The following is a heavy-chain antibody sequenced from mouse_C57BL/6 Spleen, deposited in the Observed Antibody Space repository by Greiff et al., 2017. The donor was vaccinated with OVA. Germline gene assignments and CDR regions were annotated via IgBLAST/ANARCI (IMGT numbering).Heavy chain of an antibody. V-gene: IGHV2-2*01. CDR2: IWSGGST. D-gene: IGHD1-2*01. CDR3: ARTPLITKDYAMDY. CDR1: GFSLTSYG. Sequence: VQLKESGPGLVQPSQSLSITCTVSGFSLTSYGVHWVRQSPGKGLEWLGVIWSGGSTDYNAAFISRLSISKDNSKSQVFFKMNSLQADDTAIYYCARTPLITKDYAMDYWGQGTSVTVSS. J-gene: IGHJ4*01.